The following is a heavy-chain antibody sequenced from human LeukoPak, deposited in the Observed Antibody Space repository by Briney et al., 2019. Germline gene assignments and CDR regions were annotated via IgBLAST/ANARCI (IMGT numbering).Heavy chain of an antibody. V-gene: IGHV4-61*02. CDR2: IYTSGST. D-gene: IGHD2-2*01. CDR1: GGSISSALYY. CDR3: AGGSTSAYYYYMDV. J-gene: IGHJ6*03. Sequence: PSQTLSLTCTVSGGSISSALYYWSWIRQPAGKGLEWIGRIYTSGSTNYNPSLKSRVTMSVDTSKNQFSLKLSSVTAADTAVYYCAGGSTSAYYYYMDVWGKGTTVTVSS.